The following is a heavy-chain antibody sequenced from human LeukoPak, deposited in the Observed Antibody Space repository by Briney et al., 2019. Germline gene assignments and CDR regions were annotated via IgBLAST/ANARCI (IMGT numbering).Heavy chain of an antibody. CDR2: IEQDGSEK. V-gene: IGHV3-7*01. Sequence: GGSLRLSCAASGFTFSSYWMSWVRQAPGKGLEWVANIEQDGSEKYYVDSVKGRFTISRDNAKNSLYLQMNSLRAEDTAVYYCARDWRWLQYPYFDYWGQGTLVTVSS. CDR3: ARDWRWLQYPYFDY. J-gene: IGHJ4*02. CDR1: GFTFSSYW. D-gene: IGHD5-24*01.